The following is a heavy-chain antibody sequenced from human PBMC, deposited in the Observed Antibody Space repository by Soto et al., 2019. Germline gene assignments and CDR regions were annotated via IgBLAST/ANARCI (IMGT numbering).Heavy chain of an antibody. CDR2: ISYDGSNK. CDR3: AKESEDDSGSYSLYYYYYGMDV. Sequence: QVPLVESGGGVVQPGRSLRLSCAASGFTFSSYGMHWVRQAPGKGLEWVAVISYDGSNKYYADSVKGRFTISRDNSKNXXYXQXNSLRVEDTAVYYCAKESEDDSGSYSLYYYYYGMDVWGQGTTVTVSS. D-gene: IGHD3-10*01. V-gene: IGHV3-30*18. J-gene: IGHJ6*02. CDR1: GFTFSSYG.